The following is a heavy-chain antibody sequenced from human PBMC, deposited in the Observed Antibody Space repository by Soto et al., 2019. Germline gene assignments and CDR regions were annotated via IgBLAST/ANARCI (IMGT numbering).Heavy chain of an antibody. CDR2: IYSGGST. J-gene: IGHJ6*02. V-gene: IGHV3-53*01. Sequence: GASLRLSRAAFGFTLRSHHQSWVRQAPGKGLEWVSVIYSGGSTYYADSVKGRFTISRDNSKNTLYLQMNSLRAEDTAVYYCARGYGMDVWGQGTTVTVPS. CDR3: ARGYGMDV. CDR1: GFTLRSHH.